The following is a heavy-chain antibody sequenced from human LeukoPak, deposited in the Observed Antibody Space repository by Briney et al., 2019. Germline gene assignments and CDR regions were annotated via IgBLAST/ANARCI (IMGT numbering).Heavy chain of an antibody. D-gene: IGHD6-13*01. V-gene: IGHV1-2*06. CDR3: ARDLLTAAGLGYYYYGMDV. J-gene: IGHJ6*02. CDR1: GYTFTGYY. CDR2: INPNSGGT. Sequence: ASVNVSCKASGYTFTGYYMHWARQAPGQGLEWMGRINPNSGGTNYAQKFQGRVTMTRDTSISTAYMELSRLRSDDTAVYYCARDLLTAAGLGYYYYGMDVWGQGTTVTVSS.